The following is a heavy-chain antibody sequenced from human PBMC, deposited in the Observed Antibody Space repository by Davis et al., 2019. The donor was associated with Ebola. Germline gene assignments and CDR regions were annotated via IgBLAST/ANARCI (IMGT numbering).Heavy chain of an antibody. J-gene: IGHJ6*04. CDR2: ISSSGSTI. Sequence: GESLKISCAASGFTSSDYYMSWIRQAPGKGLEWVSYISSSGSTIYYADSVKGRFTISRDNAKNSLYLQMNSLRAEDTAVYYCARDLPLGDGSGSYHEKTYYYYGMDVWGKGTTVTVSS. V-gene: IGHV3-11*04. CDR1: GFTSSDYY. D-gene: IGHD3-10*01. CDR3: ARDLPLGDGSGSYHEKTYYYYGMDV.